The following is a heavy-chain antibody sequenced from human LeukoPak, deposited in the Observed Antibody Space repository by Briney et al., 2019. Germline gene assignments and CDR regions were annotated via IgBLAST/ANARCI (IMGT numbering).Heavy chain of an antibody. CDR3: AREVLRYFDWLYYYYYYMDV. J-gene: IGHJ6*03. CDR2: IKQDGSEK. D-gene: IGHD3-9*01. Sequence: GGSLRLSCAASGFTFSSYWMSWVRQAPGKGLEWVANIKQDGSEKYYVDSVKGRFTISRDNAKNSLYLQMNSLRAEDTAVYYCAREVLRYFDWLYYYYYYMDVWGKGTTVTISS. V-gene: IGHV3-7*01. CDR1: GFTFSSYW.